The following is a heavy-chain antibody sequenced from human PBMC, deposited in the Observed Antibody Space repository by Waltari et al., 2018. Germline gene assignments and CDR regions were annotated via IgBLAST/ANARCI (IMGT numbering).Heavy chain of an antibody. D-gene: IGHD2-2*01. V-gene: IGHV4-59*01. CDR2: IYYSGST. J-gene: IGHJ6*03. CDR1: GGSISSYY. CDR3: ARGSGEGYCSSTSCRRTTSYMDV. Sequence: QVQLQESGPGLVKPSETLSLTCTVSGGSISSYYWSWIRQPPGKGLEWIGYIYYSGSTNYNPSLKSRVTISVDTSKNQFSLKLSSVTAADTAVYYCARGSGEGYCSSTSCRRTTSYMDVWGKGTTVTVSS.